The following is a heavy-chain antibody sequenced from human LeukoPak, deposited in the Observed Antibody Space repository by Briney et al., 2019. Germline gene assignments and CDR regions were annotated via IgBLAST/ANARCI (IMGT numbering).Heavy chain of an antibody. CDR3: TRDGNVDTAMVTIFDY. CDR2: IRSKAYGGTT. D-gene: IGHD5-18*01. V-gene: IGHV3-49*03. Sequence: GGSLRLSCTASGFTFGDYAMSWFRQAPGKGLEWVGFIRSKAYGGTTEYAASVKGRFTISRGDSKSIAYLQMNSLKTEDTAVYYCTRDGNVDTAMVTIFDYWGQGTLVTVSS. CDR1: GFTFGDYA. J-gene: IGHJ4*02.